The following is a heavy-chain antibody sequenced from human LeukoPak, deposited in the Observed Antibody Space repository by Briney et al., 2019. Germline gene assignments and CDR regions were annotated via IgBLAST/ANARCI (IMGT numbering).Heavy chain of an antibody. CDR2: IDANNGDT. Sequence: ASVKISCKASGYTFRGNYIHWLRQAPGQGLEWMGWIDANNGDTKSAQKFQGRVTMSRDTSVSTAYMDLSSLSPDDAAVYYCARDPSSVTLYFFDYWGQGTLVTVSS. J-gene: IGHJ4*02. CDR1: GYTFRGNY. V-gene: IGHV1-2*02. CDR3: ARDPSSVTLYFFDY. D-gene: IGHD4-11*01.